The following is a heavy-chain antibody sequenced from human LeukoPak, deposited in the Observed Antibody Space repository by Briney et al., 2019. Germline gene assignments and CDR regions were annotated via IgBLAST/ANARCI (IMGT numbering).Heavy chain of an antibody. D-gene: IGHD1-26*01. CDR2: ISSSSSTI. V-gene: IGHV3-48*01. Sequence: PGGSLRLSCAASGFTFSSYSMNWVRQAPGKGLEWVSYISSSSSTIYYADSVKGRFTISRDNAKNSLYLQMNSLRAEDTAVYYCARRLRYGGSYGVGAFDIWGQGTMVTVSS. CDR1: GFTFSSYS. J-gene: IGHJ3*02. CDR3: ARRLRYGGSYGVGAFDI.